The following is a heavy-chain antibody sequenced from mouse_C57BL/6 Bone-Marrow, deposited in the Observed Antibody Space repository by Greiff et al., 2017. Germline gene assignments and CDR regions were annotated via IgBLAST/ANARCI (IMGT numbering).Heavy chain of an antibody. D-gene: IGHD1-1*01. Sequence: EVMLVESGGGLVQPGGSLSLSCAASGFTFTDYYMSWVRQPPGKALEWLGFIRNKANGYTTEYSASVKGRFTIDRANSQSILYLQMNALRAEDSATYYGARSGYYGSSYVGFAYWGQGTLVTVSA. CDR3: ARSGYYGSSYVGFAY. J-gene: IGHJ3*01. CDR1: GFTFTDYY. CDR2: IRNKANGYTT. V-gene: IGHV7-3*01.